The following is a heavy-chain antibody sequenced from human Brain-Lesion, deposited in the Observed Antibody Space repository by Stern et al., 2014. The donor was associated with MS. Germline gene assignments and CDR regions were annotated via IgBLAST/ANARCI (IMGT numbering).Heavy chain of an antibody. Sequence: VQLVESGGGVVQPGRSLRLSCAASGFTFSNYGMHWVRQAPGKGLEWVAVISHDESHKYYADSVKGRFTISRDISKNTLYLQMNSLRAEDTAVYYCARELGYCSGGSCSGGFDYWGQGTLVTVSS. CDR1: GFTFSNYG. V-gene: IGHV3-30*03. J-gene: IGHJ4*02. CDR2: ISHDESHK. D-gene: IGHD2-15*01. CDR3: ARELGYCSGGSCSGGFDY.